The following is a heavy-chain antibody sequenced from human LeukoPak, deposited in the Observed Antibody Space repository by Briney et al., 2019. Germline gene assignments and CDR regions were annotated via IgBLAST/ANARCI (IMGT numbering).Heavy chain of an antibody. D-gene: IGHD3-16*01. J-gene: IGHJ4*02. CDR1: GVTFSSYS. CDR3: ARMMGPIDY. Sequence: GGSLRLSCAASGVTFSSYSMNWVRQAPGKGLEWVSSISSSGSYMFYADSVKGRFTISRDNAKNSLYLQMNSLRAEDTAVYYCARMMGPIDYWGQGTLVTVSS. V-gene: IGHV3-21*01. CDR2: ISSSGSYM.